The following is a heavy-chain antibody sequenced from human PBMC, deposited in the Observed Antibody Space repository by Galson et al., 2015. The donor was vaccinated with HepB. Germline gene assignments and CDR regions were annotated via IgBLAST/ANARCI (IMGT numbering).Heavy chain of an antibody. J-gene: IGHJ4*02. CDR3: ARDFNWNYDY. CDR2: ISGDGKTT. V-gene: IGHV3-30*04. Sequence: SLRLSCAASGFSFTTHNMHWVRQGPVKGLAWLAIISGDGKTTFHADSVRGRFNIPRDNSKNTLFLQMHSLRPEDTAVYYWARDFNWNYDYWGQGTLVTVSS. CDR1: GFSFTTHN. D-gene: IGHD1-1*01.